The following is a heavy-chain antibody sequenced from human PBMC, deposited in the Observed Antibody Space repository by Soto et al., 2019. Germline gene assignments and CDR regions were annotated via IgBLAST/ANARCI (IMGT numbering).Heavy chain of an antibody. D-gene: IGHD4-17*01. CDR3: ARDPDDYGDYVDY. J-gene: IGHJ4*02. Sequence: PGGSLRLSCAASGFTFSSYSMNWVRQAPGKGLEWVSSISSSSSYIYYADSVKGRFTISRDNAKNSLYLQMNSLRAEDTAVYYCARDPDDYGDYVDYWGQGTLVTVSS. CDR1: GFTFSSYS. CDR2: ISSSSSYI. V-gene: IGHV3-21*01.